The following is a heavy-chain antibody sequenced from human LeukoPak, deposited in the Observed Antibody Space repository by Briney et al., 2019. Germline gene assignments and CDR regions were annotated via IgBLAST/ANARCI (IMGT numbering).Heavy chain of an antibody. D-gene: IGHD6-19*01. CDR3: ARAGSGSGWYFDY. CDR2: INPNSGGT. CDR1: GYTFTGYY. Sequence: ASVKVSCKASGYTFTGYYIHWVRQAPGQGLEWMGWINPNSGGTNYAQKFQGRVTMTRDTSTTTAYMELRGLRFNDTAVYYCARAGSGSGWYFDYWGQGTLVTVSS. J-gene: IGHJ4*02. V-gene: IGHV1-2*02.